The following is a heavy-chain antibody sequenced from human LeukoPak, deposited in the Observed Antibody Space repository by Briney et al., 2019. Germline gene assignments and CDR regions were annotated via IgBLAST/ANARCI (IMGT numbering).Heavy chain of an antibody. CDR2: IYYSGST. D-gene: IGHD6-19*01. J-gene: IGHJ4*02. Sequence: SETLSLTCTVSGGSISGYYWSWIRQPPGKGLEWIGYIYYSGSTNYNPSLKSRVTISVDTSKNQFSLKLSSVTAADTAVYYCARGGIAVGFDYWGQGTLVTVSS. CDR1: GGSISGYY. V-gene: IGHV4-59*01. CDR3: ARGGIAVGFDY.